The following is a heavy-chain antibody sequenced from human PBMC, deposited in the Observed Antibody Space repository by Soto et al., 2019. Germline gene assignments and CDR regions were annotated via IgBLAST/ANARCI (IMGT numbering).Heavy chain of an antibody. V-gene: IGHV4-34*01. CDR1: GGSFSAYY. CDR3: ASRHCSGGSCPMGFDY. D-gene: IGHD2-15*01. J-gene: IGHJ4*02. CDR2: INHSGST. Sequence: QVQLQPWGAGLLKPSETLSLTCAVYGGSFSAYYWSWIRQPPGKGLEWIEEINHSGSTNYNPSLKSRVTSSVDTSKKQCSLKVRSVTAADTAVYYGASRHCSGGSCPMGFDYWGQGTLVTVSS.